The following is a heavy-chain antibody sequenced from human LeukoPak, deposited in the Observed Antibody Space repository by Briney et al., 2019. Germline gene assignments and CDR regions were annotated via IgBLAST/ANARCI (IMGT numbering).Heavy chain of an antibody. D-gene: IGHD3-3*01. Sequence: GGSLRLSCAASGFTFSSYWMSWVRQAPGKGLEWVSAISGSGGSTYYADSVKGRFTISRDNSKNTLYLQMSSLRAEDTAIYYCAKEHYDALDYWGQGTLVTVSS. CDR3: AKEHYDALDY. V-gene: IGHV3-23*01. CDR2: ISGSGGST. CDR1: GFTFSSYW. J-gene: IGHJ4*02.